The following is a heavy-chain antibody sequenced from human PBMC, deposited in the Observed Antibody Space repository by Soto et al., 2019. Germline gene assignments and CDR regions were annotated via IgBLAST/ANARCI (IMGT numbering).Heavy chain of an antibody. CDR2: IIPIFGTA. J-gene: IGHJ4*02. CDR3: ARQVDYYDSSGYSSYFDY. D-gene: IGHD3-22*01. V-gene: IGHV1-69*13. CDR1: GGTFSSYA. Sequence: GASVKVSCKASGGTFSSYAISWLRQAPGQGLEWMGGIIPIFGTANYAQKFQGRVTITADESTSTAYMELSSLRSEDTAVYYCARQVDYYDSSGYSSYFDYWGQGTLVTVSS.